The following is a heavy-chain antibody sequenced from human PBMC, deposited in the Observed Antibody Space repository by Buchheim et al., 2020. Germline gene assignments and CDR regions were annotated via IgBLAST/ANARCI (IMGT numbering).Heavy chain of an antibody. CDR1: GYTFTSYY. J-gene: IGHJ6*03. D-gene: IGHD5-24*01. V-gene: IGHV1-46*01. CDR2: INPSGGST. Sequence: QVQLVQSGAEVKKPGASVKVSCKASGYTFTSYYMHWVRQAPGQGLEWMGIINPSGGSTSYAPKFQGRVTMTRETSTSPVYMELSSLRSEDTAVYYCARDWVEMATIHYYYYMDVWGKGTT. CDR3: ARDWVEMATIHYYYYMDV.